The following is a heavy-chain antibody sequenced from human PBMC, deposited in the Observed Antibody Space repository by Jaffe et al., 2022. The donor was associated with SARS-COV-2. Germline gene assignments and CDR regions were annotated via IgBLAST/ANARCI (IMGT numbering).Heavy chain of an antibody. J-gene: IGHJ3*02. CDR1: GFTFSSYS. CDR2: ISSSSSTI. Sequence: EVQLVESGGGLVQPGGSLRLSCAASGFTFSSYSMNWVRQAPGKGLEWVSYISSSSSTIYYADSVKGRFTISRDNAKNSLYLQMNSLRDEDTAVYYCAREQDYGSGLQAFDIWGQGTMVTVSS. D-gene: IGHD3-10*01. V-gene: IGHV3-48*02. CDR3: AREQDYGSGLQAFDI.